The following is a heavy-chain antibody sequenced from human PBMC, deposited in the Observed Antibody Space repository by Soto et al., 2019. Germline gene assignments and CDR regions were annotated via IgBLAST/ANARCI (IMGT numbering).Heavy chain of an antibody. D-gene: IGHD4-17*01. Sequence: QVQLVQSGAEVKKPGASVKVSCKASGYTFTSYDINWVRQATGQGLEYLGWMNPNSGNTGYVQKFQGRVTMTRDTSMSTAYMELSGLRSEDTAVYYCARGIKYGDYSRGLDPWGPGALVTVSS. CDR1: GYTFTSYD. CDR2: MNPNSGNT. CDR3: ARGIKYGDYSRGLDP. J-gene: IGHJ5*02. V-gene: IGHV1-8*01.